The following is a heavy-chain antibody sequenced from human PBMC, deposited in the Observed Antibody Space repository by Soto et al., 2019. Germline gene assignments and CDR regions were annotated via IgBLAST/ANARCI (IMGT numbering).Heavy chain of an antibody. CDR1: GGTFSNYV. CDR2: IIPISGAA. D-gene: IGHD2-21*01. V-gene: IGHV1-69*06. Sequence: SVKVSCKASGGTFSNYVVNWVRQAPGQGLEWMGRIIPISGAANYAQKFQGRVTITADKSTSTSYMELSSLRSEDTAVYYCARDMNRTVVPYFDFWGQGTLVTSPQ. J-gene: IGHJ4*02. CDR3: ARDMNRTVVPYFDF.